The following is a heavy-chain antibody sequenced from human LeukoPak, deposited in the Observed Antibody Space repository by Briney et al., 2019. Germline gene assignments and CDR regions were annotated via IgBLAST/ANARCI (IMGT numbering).Heavy chain of an antibody. CDR3: ARGPYYYDSSGYPLDY. CDR2: IYYSGST. J-gene: IGHJ4*02. V-gene: IGHV4-39*01. Sequence: SSETLSLTCTVSGGSISSSSYYWGWIRQPPGKGLEWIGSIYYSGSTYYNPSLKSRVTISVDTSKNQFSLKLSSVTAADTAVYYCARGPYYYDSSGYPLDYWGQGTLVTVSS. D-gene: IGHD3-22*01. CDR1: GGSISSSSYY.